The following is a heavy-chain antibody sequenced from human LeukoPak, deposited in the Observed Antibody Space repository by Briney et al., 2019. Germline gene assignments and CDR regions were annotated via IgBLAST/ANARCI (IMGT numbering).Heavy chain of an antibody. V-gene: IGHV1-46*01. CDR2: INHSGGST. CDR1: GYTFTSYY. Sequence: GASVKVSCKASGYTFTSYYMHWVRQAPGQGLEWMGIINHSGGSTSYAQKFQGRVTMTRDTSTSTVYMELRSLRSEDTAVYYCARDHEYYYGSGSYYPGGCDYWGQGTLVTVSS. CDR3: ARDHEYYYGSGSYYPGGCDY. D-gene: IGHD3-10*01. J-gene: IGHJ4*02.